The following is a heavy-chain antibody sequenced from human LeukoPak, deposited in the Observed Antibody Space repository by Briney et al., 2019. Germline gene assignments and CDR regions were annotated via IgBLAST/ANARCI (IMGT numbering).Heavy chain of an antibody. CDR1: GGTFSSYA. CDR2: IIPILGIA. Sequence: ASVKVSCKASGGTFSSYAISWVRQAPGQGLEWMGRIIPILGIANYAQKFQGRVTITADKSTSTAYMELSSLRSEDTAVYYCARLDYDFWSGYQGIGRADYWGQGTLVTVSS. CDR3: ARLDYDFWSGYQGIGRADY. V-gene: IGHV1-69*04. D-gene: IGHD3-3*01. J-gene: IGHJ4*02.